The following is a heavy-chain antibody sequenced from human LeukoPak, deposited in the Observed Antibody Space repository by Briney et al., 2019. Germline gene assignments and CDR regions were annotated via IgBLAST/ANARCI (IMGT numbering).Heavy chain of an antibody. CDR3: ARGPYYGY. V-gene: IGHV3-30*01. J-gene: IGHJ4*02. Sequence: PGGSLRLSCAASGFTLSSYAMPWVRQAPGKGLEWVAVISYDGSNKYYADSVKGRFTISRDNSKNTLYLQMDSLRAEDTAVYYCARGPYYGYWGQGTLVTVSS. CDR2: ISYDGSNK. CDR1: GFTLSSYA.